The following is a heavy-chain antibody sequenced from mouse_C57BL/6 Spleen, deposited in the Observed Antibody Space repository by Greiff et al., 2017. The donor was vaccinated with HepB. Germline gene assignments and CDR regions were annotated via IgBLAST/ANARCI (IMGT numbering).Heavy chain of an antibody. CDR2: ILPGSGST. CDR3: ARGAYYYGSSPWFAY. Sequence: QVQLKQSGAELLKPGASVKLSCKATGYTFTGYWIEWVKQRPGHGLEWIGEILPGSGSTNYNEKFKGKATFTADTASNTAYMHLRSLTTEASAIHYCARGAYYYGSSPWFAYWGQGTLVTVSA. V-gene: IGHV1-9*01. CDR1: GYTFTGYW. D-gene: IGHD1-1*01. J-gene: IGHJ3*01.